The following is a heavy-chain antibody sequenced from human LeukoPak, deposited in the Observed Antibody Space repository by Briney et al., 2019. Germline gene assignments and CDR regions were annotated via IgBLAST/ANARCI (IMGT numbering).Heavy chain of an antibody. J-gene: IGHJ4*02. V-gene: IGHV3-30*18. D-gene: IGHD2-2*01. Sequence: GGSLRLSCAASGFTFSSYGMHWVRQAPGKGLEWVAVISYDGSNKYYADSVKGRFTISRDNSKNTLYLQMNSLRAVDTAVYYCAKDFLEYQLLRLFDYWGQGTLVAVSS. CDR1: GFTFSSYG. CDR3: AKDFLEYQLLRLFDY. CDR2: ISYDGSNK.